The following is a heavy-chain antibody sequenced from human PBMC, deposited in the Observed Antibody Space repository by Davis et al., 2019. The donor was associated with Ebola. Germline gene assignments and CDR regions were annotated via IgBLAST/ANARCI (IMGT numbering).Heavy chain of an antibody. D-gene: IGHD2-15*01. CDR1: GGALGSGTHF. V-gene: IGHV4-31*03. CDR3: ARNSCSVSSGDWFDP. J-gene: IGHJ5*02. Sequence: LRLSCTVSGGALGSGTHFWSWIRQYPGRGLEWIGYVFHSGSTFFNPYLRSRVSMSVDPSKNQFSLTLRSVTAADTAVYYCARNSCSVSSGDWFDPWGQGTAVTVSS. CDR2: VFHSGST.